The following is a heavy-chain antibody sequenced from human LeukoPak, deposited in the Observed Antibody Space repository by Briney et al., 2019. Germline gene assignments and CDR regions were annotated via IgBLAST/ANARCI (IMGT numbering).Heavy chain of an antibody. J-gene: IGHJ5*02. V-gene: IGHV1-69*05. CDR1: GGTFSSYA. Sequence: SVKVSCKASGGTFSSYAISWVRQAPGQGLEWMGGIIPIFGTANYAQKFQGRVTITTDESTSTAYMELSSLRSEDTAVYYCARDHEPVVVPAAITWFDPWGQGTLVTVSS. CDR2: IIPIFGTA. CDR3: ARDHEPVVVPAAITWFDP. D-gene: IGHD2-2*02.